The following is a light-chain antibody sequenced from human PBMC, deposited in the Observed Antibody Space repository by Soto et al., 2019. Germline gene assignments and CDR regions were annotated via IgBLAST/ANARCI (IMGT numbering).Light chain of an antibody. CDR3: QSSDTSLTYV. Sequence: QSVLMQPPSVSGAPGQSVTISCTGTSSNVGAGYGVYWYQKLPGTAPKLLILEDTNRPSGLPDRFAASTSGISASLTITGLQAEDEADYYCQSSDTSLTYVFGTGTKVTVL. V-gene: IGLV1-40*01. CDR1: SSNVGAGYG. J-gene: IGLJ1*01. CDR2: EDT.